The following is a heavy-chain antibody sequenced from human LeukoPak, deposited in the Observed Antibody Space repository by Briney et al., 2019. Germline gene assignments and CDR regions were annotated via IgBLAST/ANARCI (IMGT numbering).Heavy chain of an antibody. CDR2: IYYSGST. J-gene: IGHJ6*02. V-gene: IGHV4-61*01. D-gene: IGHD3-10*01. CDR3: ARDLVEYYGSGSYTEVYYYGMDV. Sequence: SETLSLTCTVSGGSVSSGSYYWNWIRQPPGKGLEWIGYIYYSGSTNYNPSLKSRVTISVDTSKNQFSLKLSSVTAADTAVYYCARDLVEYYGSGSYTEVYYYGMDVWGQGTTVTVSS. CDR1: GGSVSSGSYY.